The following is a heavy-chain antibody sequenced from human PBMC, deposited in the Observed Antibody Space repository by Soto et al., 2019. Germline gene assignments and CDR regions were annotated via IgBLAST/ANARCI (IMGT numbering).Heavy chain of an antibody. CDR3: ARGPTRRLGATSESFDY. V-gene: IGHV4-34*01. Sequence: QVQLQQWGAGLLKPSETLSLTCAVYGGSFSGYYWSWIRQPPGKGLEWIGEINHSGSTDYNPSLKSRVTISVDTSKNQFSLKLSSVTAADTAVYYCARGPTRRLGATSESFDYWGQGTLVTVSS. CDR2: INHSGST. J-gene: IGHJ4*02. D-gene: IGHD1-26*01. CDR1: GGSFSGYY.